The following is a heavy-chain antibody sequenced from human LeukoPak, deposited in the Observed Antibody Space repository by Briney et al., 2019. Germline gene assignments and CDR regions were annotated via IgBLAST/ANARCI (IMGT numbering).Heavy chain of an antibody. CDR3: AKDSTVVMCDY. CDR2: ISGSGGST. Sequence: GGTLRLSCAASGFTFSSYGMSWVRQAPGKGLEWVSAISGSGGSTYYADSVKGRFTISRDNSRNTLYLQMNSLRAEDTAVYYCAKDSTVVMCDYWGQGTLVTVSS. D-gene: IGHD4-23*01. V-gene: IGHV3-23*01. CDR1: GFTFSSYG. J-gene: IGHJ4*02.